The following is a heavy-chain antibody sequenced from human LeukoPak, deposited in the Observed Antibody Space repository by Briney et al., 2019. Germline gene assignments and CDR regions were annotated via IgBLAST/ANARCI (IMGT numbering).Heavy chain of an antibody. CDR2: ISGSGGST. D-gene: IGHD6-13*01. J-gene: IGHJ4*02. V-gene: IGHV3-23*01. Sequence: GGSLRLSCAASGFTFSSYAMSWVRQAPGKGLEWVSAISGSGGSTYYADSVKGRFTISRDNSKNTLYLQMNSLRTEDTAVYYCAKDVSAFSSWFDYWGQGTLVTVSS. CDR3: AKDVSAFSSWFDY. CDR1: GFTFSSYA.